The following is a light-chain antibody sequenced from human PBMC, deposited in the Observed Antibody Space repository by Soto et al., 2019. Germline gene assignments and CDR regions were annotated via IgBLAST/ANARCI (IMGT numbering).Light chain of an antibody. J-gene: IGKJ1*01. CDR2: AAS. Sequence: DIQMTQSPSSLSASVEGRVIITCRASQSISNHLNWYQQKPGKAPKLLIFAASSLQSGVPSRFSGSRSGPDFTLTISRLQPEDFTTYYCKQSYSNPPPFGQETKVDIK. V-gene: IGKV1-39*01. CDR1: QSISNH. CDR3: KQSYSNPPP.